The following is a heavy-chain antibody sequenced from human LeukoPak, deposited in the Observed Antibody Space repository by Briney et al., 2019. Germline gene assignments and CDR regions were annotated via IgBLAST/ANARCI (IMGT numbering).Heavy chain of an antibody. CDR3: ARDCGYDSQRMNYFDY. CDR2: INANSGGT. V-gene: IGHV1-2*02. Sequence: GASVKVSCKASGYTFTAHYIHWVRQAPGQGLEWMGWINANSGGTDYAQKFQGRVTMTRDTSLTTAYMELGRLKSDDTAVYYCARDCGYDSQRMNYFDYWGQRTLVTVSS. CDR1: GYTFTAHY. D-gene: IGHD5-12*01. J-gene: IGHJ4*01.